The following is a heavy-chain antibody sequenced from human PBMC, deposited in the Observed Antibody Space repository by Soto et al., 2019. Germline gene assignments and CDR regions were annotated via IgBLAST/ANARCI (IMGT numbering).Heavy chain of an antibody. J-gene: IGHJ4*02. CDR3: AKGYGYYFDS. CDR2: IRHDGSET. Sequence: EVQLVESGGGLVQPGGSLRLSCAASGFTFRNYWMRWVRQAPGKGLEWVFSIRHDGSETYSVDSVRGRFTSSRDNAENSVALQMHSLRAADTAVYFCAKGYGYYFDSSGPGAQVTVSS. D-gene: IGHD5-18*01. V-gene: IGHV3-7*03. CDR1: GFTFRNYW.